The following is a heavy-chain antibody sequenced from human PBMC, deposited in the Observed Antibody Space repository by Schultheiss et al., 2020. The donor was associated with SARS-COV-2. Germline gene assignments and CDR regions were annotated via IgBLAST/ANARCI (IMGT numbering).Heavy chain of an antibody. CDR2: IYYSGST. J-gene: IGHJ5*02. CDR1: GGSISSYY. D-gene: IGHD3-9*01. Sequence: SETLSLTCTVSGGSISSYYWSWIRQPPGKGLEWIGYIYYSGSTNYNPSLKSRVTMSVDTSKNQFSLKLSSVTAADTAVYYCARELKWDYDILTGYATRGWFDPWGQGTLVTVSS. CDR3: ARELKWDYDILTGYATRGWFDP. V-gene: IGHV4-59*12.